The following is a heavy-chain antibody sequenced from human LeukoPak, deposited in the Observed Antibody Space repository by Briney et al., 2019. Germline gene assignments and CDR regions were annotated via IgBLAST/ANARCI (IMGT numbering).Heavy chain of an antibody. CDR1: GGTFSSYA. CDR2: IIPILGIA. D-gene: IGHD6-13*01. CDR3: ARESSSSWSNFDY. V-gene: IGHV1-69*10. Sequence: ASVKVSCKASGGTFSSYAISWVRQAPGQGLEWMGRIIPILGIANYAQKFQGRVTITADKSTSTAYMELSRLRSEDTAVYYCARESSSSWSNFDYWGQGTLVTVSS. J-gene: IGHJ4*02.